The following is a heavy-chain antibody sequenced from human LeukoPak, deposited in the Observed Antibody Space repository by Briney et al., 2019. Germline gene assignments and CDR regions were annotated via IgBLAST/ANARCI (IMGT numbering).Heavy chain of an antibody. Sequence: PGRSLRLSCAASGFTFSSYAMSWVRQAPGKGLEWVSAISGSGGSTYYADSVKGRFTISRDNSKNTLYLQMNSLRAEDTAVYYCAKGRDIAARHFADYWGQGTLVTVSS. CDR1: GFTFSSYA. CDR3: AKGRDIAARHFADY. D-gene: IGHD6-6*01. V-gene: IGHV3-23*01. CDR2: ISGSGGST. J-gene: IGHJ4*02.